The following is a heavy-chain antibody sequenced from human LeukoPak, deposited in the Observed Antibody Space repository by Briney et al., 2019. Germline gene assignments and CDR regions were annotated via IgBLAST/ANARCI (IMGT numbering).Heavy chain of an antibody. V-gene: IGHV1-18*04. CDR2: ISAYNGNT. CDR3: ARDSKILEGLFDY. CDR1: GYTFTGYY. J-gene: IGHJ4*02. Sequence: GASVKVSCKASGYTFTGYYMHWVRQAPGQGLEWMGWISAYNGNTNYAQKLQGRVTMTTDTSTSTAYMELRSLRSDDTAVYYCARDSKILEGLFDYWGQGTLVTVSS. D-gene: IGHD3-3*01.